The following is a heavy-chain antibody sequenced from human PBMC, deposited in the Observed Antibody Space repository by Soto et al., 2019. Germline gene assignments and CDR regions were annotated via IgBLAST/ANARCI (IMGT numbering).Heavy chain of an antibody. V-gene: IGHV5-10-1*01. CDR3: ARLQSMVRGVIFYYYYGMDV. Sequence: PGESLKISCKGSGYSFTSYWISWVRQMPGKGLEWMGRIDPSDSYTNYSPSFQGHVTISADKSISTAYLQWSSLKASDTAMYYCARLQSMVRGVIFYYYYGMDVWGQGTTVTVSS. CDR2: IDPSDSYT. J-gene: IGHJ6*02. D-gene: IGHD3-10*01. CDR1: GYSFTSYW.